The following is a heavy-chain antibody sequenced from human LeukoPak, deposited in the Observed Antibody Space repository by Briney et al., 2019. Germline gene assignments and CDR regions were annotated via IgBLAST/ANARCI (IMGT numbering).Heavy chain of an antibody. J-gene: IGHJ6*03. CDR2: INWNGGST. D-gene: IGHD1-1*01. V-gene: IGHV3-20*04. CDR3: AKDHNPGALYYYYMDV. Sequence: GGSLRLSCAASGFTFDDYGMSWVRQAPGKGLEWVSGINWNGGSTGYADSVKGRFTISRDNAKNSLYLQMNSLRAEDTAVYYCAKDHNPGALYYYYMDVWGKGTTVTISS. CDR1: GFTFDDYG.